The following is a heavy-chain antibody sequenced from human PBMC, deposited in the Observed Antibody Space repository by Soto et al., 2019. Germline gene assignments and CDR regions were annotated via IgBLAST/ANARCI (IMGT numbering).Heavy chain of an antibody. J-gene: IGHJ4*02. CDR2: INSDGSST. Sequence: PGGSLRLSCAASGFTFSSYWMHWVRQAPGKGLVWVSRINSDGSSTSYADSVKGRFTISRDNAKNTLYLQMNSLRAEDTAVYYCARGPYNWNDDFDYWGQGTLVTVSS. CDR1: GFTFSSYW. CDR3: ARGPYNWNDDFDY. V-gene: IGHV3-74*01. D-gene: IGHD1-1*01.